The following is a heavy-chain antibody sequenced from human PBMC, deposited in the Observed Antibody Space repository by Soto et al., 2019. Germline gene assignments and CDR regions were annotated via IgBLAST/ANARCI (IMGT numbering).Heavy chain of an antibody. Sequence: GGSLRLSCAASGFTFDDYTMHWVRQAPGKGLEWVSLISWDGGSTYYADSVKGRFTISRDNSKNSLYLQMNSLRTEDTALYYCAKGDYYGSGSYLDYGMDVWGQGTTVTVSS. CDR2: ISWDGGST. V-gene: IGHV3-43*01. J-gene: IGHJ6*02. D-gene: IGHD3-10*01. CDR3: AKGDYYGSGSYLDYGMDV. CDR1: GFTFDDYT.